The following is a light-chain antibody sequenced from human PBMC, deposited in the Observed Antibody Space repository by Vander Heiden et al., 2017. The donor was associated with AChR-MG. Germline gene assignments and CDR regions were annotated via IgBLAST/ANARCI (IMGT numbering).Light chain of an antibody. J-gene: IGKJ4*01. Sequence: DIVMTQCPLSLPVTAGEPASISCRSSQSLLHSNGYNYLDWYLQKPGQSPQLLIYLGSNRASGVPDRFSGSGSGTDFTLKISRVEAEDVGVYYCMQALQTPLTFGGGTKVEIK. CDR3: MQALQTPLT. V-gene: IGKV2-28*01. CDR2: LGS. CDR1: QSLLHSNGYNY.